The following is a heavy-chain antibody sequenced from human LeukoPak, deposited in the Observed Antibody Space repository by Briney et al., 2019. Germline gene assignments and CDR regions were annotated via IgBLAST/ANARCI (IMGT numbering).Heavy chain of an antibody. Sequence: GGSLRLSCAASGITFSTYAMTWVSQAPGKGLEWVSSIRGSGGGTDYTDSVKGRFTISRDNSRDTLFLQMNSLRAEDTALYYCTRDPNGDYVGAFDMWGPGTMVTVSS. D-gene: IGHD4-17*01. J-gene: IGHJ3*02. CDR1: GITFSTYA. CDR3: TRDPNGDYVGAFDM. CDR2: IRGSGGGT. V-gene: IGHV3-23*01.